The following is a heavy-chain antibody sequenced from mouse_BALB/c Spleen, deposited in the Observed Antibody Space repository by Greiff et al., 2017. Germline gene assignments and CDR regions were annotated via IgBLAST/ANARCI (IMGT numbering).Heavy chain of an antibody. CDR3: ARQGYGSSYAYYFDY. D-gene: IGHD1-1*01. CDR1: GFTFSSYG. J-gene: IGHJ2*01. Sequence: EVKLVESGGDLVKPGGSLKLSCAASGFTFSSYGMSWVRQTPDKRLEWVATISSGGSYTYYPDSVKGRFTISRDNAKNTLYLQMSSLKSEDTAMYYCARQGYGSSYAYYFDYWGQGTTLTVSS. CDR2: ISSGGSYT. V-gene: IGHV5-6*01.